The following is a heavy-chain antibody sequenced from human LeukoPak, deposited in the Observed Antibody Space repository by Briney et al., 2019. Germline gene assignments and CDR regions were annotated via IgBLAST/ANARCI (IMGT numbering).Heavy chain of an antibody. V-gene: IGHV1-69*02. CDR2: IIPILGIA. CDR1: GGTFSSYT. J-gene: IGHJ5*02. CDR3: AAEGDIVVVPAAISRYNWFDP. Sequence: ASVKVSCKASGGTFSSYTISWVRQAPGQGLEWMGRIIPILGIANYAQKFQGRVTITADKSTSTAYMELSSLRSEDTAVYYCAAEGDIVVVPAAISRYNWFDPWGQGTLVTVFS. D-gene: IGHD2-2*02.